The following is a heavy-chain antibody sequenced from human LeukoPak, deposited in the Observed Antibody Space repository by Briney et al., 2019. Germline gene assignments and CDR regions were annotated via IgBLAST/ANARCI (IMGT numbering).Heavy chain of an antibody. CDR2: ISYDGSNK. CDR1: GFTFSSYG. Sequence: GGSLRLSCAASGFTFSSYGMHWVRQAPGKGLEWVAVISYDGSNKYYADSVKGRFTISRDNSKNTLYLQMNSLRAEDTAVYYCAKPYYFDSSGYYKPYYFDYWGQGTLVTVSS. J-gene: IGHJ4*02. D-gene: IGHD3-22*01. V-gene: IGHV3-30*18. CDR3: AKPYYFDSSGYYKPYYFDY.